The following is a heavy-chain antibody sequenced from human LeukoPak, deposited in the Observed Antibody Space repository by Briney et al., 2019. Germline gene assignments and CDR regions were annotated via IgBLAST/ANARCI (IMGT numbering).Heavy chain of an antibody. CDR2: ISSGGDTI. V-gene: IGHV3-11*01. CDR1: GFSFSDYY. J-gene: IGHJ4*02. D-gene: IGHD1-7*01. CDR3: ARTGGGVLELLSYYFDY. Sequence: GGSLRLSCAASGFSFSDYYMIWVRQSPGRGLEWVSIISSGGDTIYYPDSVRGRFSVSRDNARKSLYLQMNSLRPEDSAVYYCARTGGGVLELLSYYFDYWGQGTLVTVSS.